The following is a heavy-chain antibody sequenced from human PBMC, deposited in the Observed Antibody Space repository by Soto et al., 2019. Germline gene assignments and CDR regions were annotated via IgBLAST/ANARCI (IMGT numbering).Heavy chain of an antibody. CDR2: ISADDGST. Sequence: EVQLLESGGGLVQSGGSLRLSCTASGFSFSSYVMSWVRQAPGKGLEWVSEISADDGSTYYADSVKGRFTISRDNSKNTVDLQMNSLRADDTAVYYCAKAGYSFFFDCWGQGTLVTVSS. J-gene: IGHJ4*02. CDR3: AKAGYSFFFDC. D-gene: IGHD5-18*01. CDR1: GFSFSSYV. V-gene: IGHV3-23*01.